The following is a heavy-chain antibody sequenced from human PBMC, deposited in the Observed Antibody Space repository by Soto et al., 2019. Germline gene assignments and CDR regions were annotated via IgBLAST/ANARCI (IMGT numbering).Heavy chain of an antibody. CDR2: ISGSGGST. CDR1: GFTFSSYA. V-gene: IGHV3-23*01. J-gene: IGHJ6*02. D-gene: IGHD5-18*01. CDR3: AKGARGYPFVVRYYGMDV. Sequence: EVQLLESGGGLVQPGGSLRLSCAASGFTFSSYAMSWVRQAPGKGLEWVSAISGSGGSTYYADSVKGRFTISRDNSKNTLYLQMNSLRAEDTAVYYCAKGARGYPFVVRYYGMDVWGQGTTVTVSS.